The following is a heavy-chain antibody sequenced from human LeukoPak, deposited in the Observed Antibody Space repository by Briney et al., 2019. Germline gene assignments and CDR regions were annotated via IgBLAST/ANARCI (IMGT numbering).Heavy chain of an antibody. CDR1: GVSVSNINYY. V-gene: IGHV4-39*07. D-gene: IGHD2/OR15-2a*01. CDR2: VYYIGST. J-gene: IGHJ3*02. CDR3: ARPNTYDVGNNAFDI. Sequence: SETLSLTCTVSGVSVSNINYYWGWIRQPPGKGLEWIGSVYYIGSTYYNPSLKSRVTISVDTSKSQFSLKLSSVTAADTAVYYCARPNTYDVGNNAFDIWGQGTMVTVSS.